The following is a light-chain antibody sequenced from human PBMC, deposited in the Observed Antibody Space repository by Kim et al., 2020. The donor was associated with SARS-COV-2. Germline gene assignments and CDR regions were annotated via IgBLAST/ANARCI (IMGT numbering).Light chain of an antibody. CDR3: QQYHKWPPYT. V-gene: IGKV3-15*01. Sequence: EIVMTQSPATLSVSPGERATLSCRASQSISSNLAWYQQKPGQAPRLLIYGASTRATGIPARFSGSGSGTEFTLTISSLQSEDFAVYYCQQYHKWPPYTFGQGTKLEI. CDR1: QSISSN. CDR2: GAS. J-gene: IGKJ2*01.